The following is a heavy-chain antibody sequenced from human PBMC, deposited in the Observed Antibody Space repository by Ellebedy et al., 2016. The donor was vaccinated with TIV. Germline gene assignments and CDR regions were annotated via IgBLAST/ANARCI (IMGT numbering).Heavy chain of an antibody. Sequence: GESLKISCEASGFSFRSYWMSWVRQAPGKGLEWVANIYQDGSEQYYVESVKGRFTISRDNARNSVYLQMNSLRVEDTAVYYCARRGSHGDNSVIMNSWFDLWGQGTLVTVSS. V-gene: IGHV3-7*01. CDR2: IYQDGSEQ. J-gene: IGHJ5*02. CDR3: ARRGSHGDNSVIMNSWFDL. D-gene: IGHD4-17*01. CDR1: GFSFRSYW.